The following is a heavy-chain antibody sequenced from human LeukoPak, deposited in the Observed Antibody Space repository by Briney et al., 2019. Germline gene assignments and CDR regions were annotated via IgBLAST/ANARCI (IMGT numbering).Heavy chain of an antibody. CDR3: TRGGLWFGAFLDY. V-gene: IGHV3-74*01. Sequence: GGSLRLSCAASGFSFRSYWMNWVRQAPGKGLVRVSRIDSDGRSTTYADSVKGRFTISRDNAKNTLFLQMNSLRVEDTAVYYCTRGGLWFGAFLDYWGQGTRVTVSS. CDR2: IDSDGRST. D-gene: IGHD3-10*01. J-gene: IGHJ4*02. CDR1: GFSFRSYW.